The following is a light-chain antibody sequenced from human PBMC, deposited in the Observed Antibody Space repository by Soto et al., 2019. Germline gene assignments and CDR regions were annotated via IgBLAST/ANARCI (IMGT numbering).Light chain of an antibody. CDR2: KAS. CDR1: QSINTW. CDR3: QHYHSDLWT. V-gene: IGKV1-5*03. J-gene: IGKJ1*01. Sequence: DIQMTQSPSTLSASVGDRVTITCRASQSINTWLAWYQQKPGKAPKLLISKASNLEGGVPSRFSGSGYGTEFSLTISDLQPDDFATYYCQHYHSDLWTFGQGTKV.